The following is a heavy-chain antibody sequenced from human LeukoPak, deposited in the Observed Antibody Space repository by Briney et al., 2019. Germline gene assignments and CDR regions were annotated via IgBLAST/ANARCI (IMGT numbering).Heavy chain of an antibody. J-gene: IGHJ4*02. V-gene: IGHV3-23*01. CDR2: ITGSGTNR. CDR1: GFTFSNYA. Sequence: AGGSLRLSCVASGFTFSNYAMSWVRQAPGKGLEWVSAITGSGTNRYYADSLKGRFTTSRDNSKNTVYLQMNSLRAEDTAVYYCAKSGPYYFDYWGQGTLVTVSS. CDR3: AKSGPYYFDY.